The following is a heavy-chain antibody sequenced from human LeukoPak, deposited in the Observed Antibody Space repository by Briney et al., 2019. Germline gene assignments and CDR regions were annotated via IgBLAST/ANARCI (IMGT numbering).Heavy chain of an antibody. CDR3: AHNLFTDDHFDY. J-gene: IGHJ4*02. Sequence: VSGPTLVQPTQTLTLTCTFSGFSLSTRGVGVGWIRQPPGKALEWLALIYWDDDKRYSPSLKSRLSITKDTSNSQVVLTMTNMDPVDTATYYCAHNLFTDDHFDYWDQGTLVTVSS. CDR1: GFSLSTRGVG. V-gene: IGHV2-5*02. CDR2: IYWDDDK.